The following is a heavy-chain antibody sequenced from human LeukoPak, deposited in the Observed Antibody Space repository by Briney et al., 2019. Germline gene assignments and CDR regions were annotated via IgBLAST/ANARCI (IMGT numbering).Heavy chain of an antibody. CDR1: GGSISGGNDY. D-gene: IGHD4/OR15-4a*01. Sequence: SETLSLTCTVSGGSISGGNDYWTWIRPPAGKGLEWIGRIYASGSSIYNPSLMSRVTISLNTSKNQFFMKLTSVTAADTAVYFCARVGYGGWGIVDYWGQGTLVTVSS. CDR3: ARVGYGGWGIVDY. J-gene: IGHJ4*02. CDR2: IYASGSS. V-gene: IGHV4-61*02.